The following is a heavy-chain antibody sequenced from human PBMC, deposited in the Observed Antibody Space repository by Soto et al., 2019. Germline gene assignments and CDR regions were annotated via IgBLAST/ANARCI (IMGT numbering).Heavy chain of an antibody. V-gene: IGHV6-1*01. CDR3: GRLVGNSWLDH. J-gene: IGHJ1*01. D-gene: IGHD3-9*01. CDR2: TYYRSQWHY. CDR1: GDSVSSNSAV. Sequence: SQTLSLTCAISGDSVSSNSAVWNWIRQSPSRGLEWLGRTYYRSQWHYEYAVFVQSRISIDPDTSKNQFSLQLNSVTPEATAVYYCGRLVGNSWLDHWGHGTLVTVSS.